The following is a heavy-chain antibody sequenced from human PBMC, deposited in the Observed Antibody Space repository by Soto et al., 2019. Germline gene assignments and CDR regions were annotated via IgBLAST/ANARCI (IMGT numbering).Heavy chain of an antibody. CDR2: IIPLFGTP. CDR1: GGIFSTYA. J-gene: IGHJ4*02. CDR3: ARDRDDYGSGNYYNRIDF. D-gene: IGHD3-10*01. Sequence: QVQLVQSGAEVKKPGSSVKVSCKASGGIFSTYASSWLRQAPGQGLEWRGGIIPLFGTPNYAQRFQGRVTITADESTSTAYMELSRLRSADKAVYYCARDRDDYGSGNYYNRIDFWGQGTLVTVSS. V-gene: IGHV1-69*01.